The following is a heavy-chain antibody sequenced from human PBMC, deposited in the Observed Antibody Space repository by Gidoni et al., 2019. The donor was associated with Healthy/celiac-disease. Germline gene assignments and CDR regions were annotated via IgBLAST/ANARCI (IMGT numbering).Heavy chain of an antibody. D-gene: IGHD4-17*01. Sequence: EGQLVESGGGVVETGGSLRLSCAAAGVTFSNAWMSWVRPAPGKGLAWVGRITSKTPGGTTDYAAPVKGSFTISSDDSNNTLYLQMTSLNTADTAVYSCTTGRDGDFDFWGQGTLVTVSS. V-gene: IGHV3-15*01. CDR3: TTGRDGDFDF. J-gene: IGHJ4*02. CDR1: GVTFSNAW. CDR2: ITSKTPGGTT.